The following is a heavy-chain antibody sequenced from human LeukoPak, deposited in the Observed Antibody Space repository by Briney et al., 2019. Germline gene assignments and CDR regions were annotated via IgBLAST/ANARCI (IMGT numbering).Heavy chain of an antibody. Sequence: KSGGSLRLSCAASGFTFNSYSMNWVRQTPGKRLEWVSSISSSSGYINYADSVKGRFTVSRDNAKNSLYLQMNSLRAEDTAVYYCARDSGYCSSTGCYVHYFDYWGQGTLVTVSS. D-gene: IGHD2-2*01. CDR1: GFTFNSYS. J-gene: IGHJ4*02. V-gene: IGHV3-21*01. CDR3: ARDSGYCSSTGCYVHYFDY. CDR2: ISSSSGYI.